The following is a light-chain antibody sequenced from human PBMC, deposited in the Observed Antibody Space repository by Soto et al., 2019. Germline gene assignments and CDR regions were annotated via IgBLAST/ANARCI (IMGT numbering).Light chain of an antibody. V-gene: IGLV2-14*01. CDR3: SSYTSSSTRV. Sequence: QSVLTQPASVSGSPGQSITISCTGTSSDVGGYNYVSWYQQHPGKAPKLMIYEVSNRPSGVSNRFSGSKSGNTASLTISGLQAEDEADYYCSSYTSSSTRVFGGGTTLTV. CDR2: EVS. J-gene: IGLJ3*02. CDR1: SSDVGGYNY.